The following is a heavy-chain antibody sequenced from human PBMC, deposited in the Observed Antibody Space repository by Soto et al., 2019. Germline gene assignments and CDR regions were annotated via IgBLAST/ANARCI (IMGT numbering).Heavy chain of an antibody. CDR3: ARVATLVAFDI. CDR1: GGSFSGYY. CDR2: INHSGST. Sequence: PSETLSLTCAVYGGSFSGYYWSWIRQPPGKGLEWIGEINHSGSTNYNPSLKSRVTISVDTSKNQFSLKLSSVTAADTAVYYCARVATLVAFDIWGQGTMVTVSS. D-gene: IGHD5-12*01. V-gene: IGHV4-34*01. J-gene: IGHJ3*02.